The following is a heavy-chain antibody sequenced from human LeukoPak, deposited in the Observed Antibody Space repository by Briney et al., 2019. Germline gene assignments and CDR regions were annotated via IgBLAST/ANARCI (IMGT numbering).Heavy chain of an antibody. D-gene: IGHD3-3*01. Sequence: ASVKVSCKASGFTFTDYYFHWVRLAPGQGLEWMGWINPNTGDTNYAQSFQGRVTMTRDTSISTAYMELSRLRSDDTAVYYCARARSDFWNTYYEYWGQGTLVTVSS. J-gene: IGHJ4*02. CDR2: INPNTGDT. V-gene: IGHV1-2*02. CDR3: ARARSDFWNTYYEY. CDR1: GFTFTDYY.